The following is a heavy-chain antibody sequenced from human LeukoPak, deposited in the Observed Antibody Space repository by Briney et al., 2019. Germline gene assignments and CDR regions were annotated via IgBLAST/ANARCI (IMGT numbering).Heavy chain of an antibody. CDR2: INTNTGNP. Sequence: ASVKVSCKASGYTFTSYAMNWVRQAPGQGLEWMGWINTNTGNPTYAQGFTGRFVFSLDTSVSTAYLQISSLKAEDTAVYYCATYCSSTSCCGSWFDPWGQGTLVTVSS. J-gene: IGHJ5*02. CDR1: GYTFTSYA. V-gene: IGHV7-4-1*02. D-gene: IGHD2-2*01. CDR3: ATYCSSTSCCGSWFDP.